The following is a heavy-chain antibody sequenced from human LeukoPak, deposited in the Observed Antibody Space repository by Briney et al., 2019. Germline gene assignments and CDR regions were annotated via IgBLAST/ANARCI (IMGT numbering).Heavy chain of an antibody. D-gene: IGHD1-1*01. CDR1: GGSICSYY. CDR3: ARVSWFPGTSYYYMDV. V-gene: IGHV4-59*01. CDR2: IYYSGTT. J-gene: IGHJ6*03. Sequence: PSETLSLTCTVSGGSICSYYWSWIRQPPGKGLELIGYIYYSGTTNYNPSLKSRVTISVDTSKNQFSLKLSPVTAADTAVYYCARVSWFPGTSYYYMDVWGKGTTVTVSS.